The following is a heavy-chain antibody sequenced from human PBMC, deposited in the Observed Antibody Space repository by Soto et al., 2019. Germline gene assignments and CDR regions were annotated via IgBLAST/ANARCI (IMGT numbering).Heavy chain of an antibody. J-gene: IGHJ3*02. CDR3: ARDDDRAGEALDM. Sequence: GGSMRLSCASSGFTISSYSMNWVRQAPGKGLEWVSSISKSSRYIYYADSVKGRFTISRDNAKNSLYLQMNSLRAEDTAVYYCARDDDRAGEALDMWGQGTMVTVSS. D-gene: IGHD3-16*01. CDR2: ISKSSRYI. V-gene: IGHV3-21*01. CDR1: GFTISSYS.